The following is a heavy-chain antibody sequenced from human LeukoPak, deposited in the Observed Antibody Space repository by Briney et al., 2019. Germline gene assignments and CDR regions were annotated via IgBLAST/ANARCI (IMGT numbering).Heavy chain of an antibody. J-gene: IGHJ5*02. Sequence: GASVKVSCKASGYTFTSYDIDWVRQATGQGLEWMGGFDPEDGETIYAQKFQGRVTMTEDTSTDTAYMELSSLRSEDTAVYYCATARGYSSGWFDPWGQGTLVTVSS. CDR1: GYTFTSYD. CDR3: ATARGYSSGWFDP. CDR2: FDPEDGET. V-gene: IGHV1-24*01. D-gene: IGHD6-19*01.